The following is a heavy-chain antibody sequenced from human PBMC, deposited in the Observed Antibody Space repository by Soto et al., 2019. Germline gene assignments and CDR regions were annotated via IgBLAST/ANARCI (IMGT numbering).Heavy chain of an antibody. Sequence: EVQLVESGGGLVQPGGSLRLSCAASGFTFSTYAMIWVRQAPGKGLEWVSYISRSSDSIHYADSVKGRFTVSRDNAKNSLWLQMNSLRAEDTAVYYCAGDAWLLGTVPSPDQWGQGTLVTVSS. CDR1: GFTFSTYA. V-gene: IGHV3-48*01. CDR2: ISRSSDSI. J-gene: IGHJ4*02. D-gene: IGHD7-27*01. CDR3: AGDAWLLGTVPSPDQ.